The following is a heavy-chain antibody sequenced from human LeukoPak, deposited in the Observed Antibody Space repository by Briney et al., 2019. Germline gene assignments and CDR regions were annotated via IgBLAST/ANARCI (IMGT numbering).Heavy chain of an antibody. D-gene: IGHD2-2*01. J-gene: IGHJ4*02. CDR2: ISSSGGTT. Sequence: GGSLRLSCAASGFTFSTYAVNWVRQPPGKGLEWVSAISSSGGTTYYADSVKGRFSICRDNSKNTLYLRMNSLRAEDTAIYYCANGRYQNFWGQGTLVTVS. CDR1: GFTFSTYA. V-gene: IGHV3-23*01. CDR3: ANGRYQNF.